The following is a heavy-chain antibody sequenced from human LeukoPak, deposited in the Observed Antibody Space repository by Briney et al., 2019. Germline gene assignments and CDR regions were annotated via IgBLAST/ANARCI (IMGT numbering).Heavy chain of an antibody. V-gene: IGHV3-15*01. J-gene: IGHJ4*02. D-gene: IGHD3-22*01. CDR1: GFTFSNAW. Sequence: GGSLRLSCAASGFTFSNAWMSWVRQAPGKGLEWVGRIKSKTDGGTTDYAAPVKGRFTISRDDSKNTLYLQMNSLKTEDTAVYYCTTLSYYYDSSGHGGWGQGTPVTVSS. CDR2: IKSKTDGGTT. CDR3: TTLSYYYDSSGHGG.